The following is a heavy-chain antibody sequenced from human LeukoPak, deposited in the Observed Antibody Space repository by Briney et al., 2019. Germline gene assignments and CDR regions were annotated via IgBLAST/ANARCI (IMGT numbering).Heavy chain of an antibody. V-gene: IGHV3-43*01. CDR1: GFTFDDYT. CDR2: ITWDGDSR. Sequence: GGSLRLSCAASGFTFDDYTMPWVRQAPGKAMEWVSDITWDGDSRYYAESVKGRFTIFRDNSKKSLYLQMNSLRTEDTALYYCAKDIGVGSCNGCLFDYWGQGTLVTVSS. CDR3: AKDIGVGSCNGCLFDY. J-gene: IGHJ4*02. D-gene: IGHD2-15*01.